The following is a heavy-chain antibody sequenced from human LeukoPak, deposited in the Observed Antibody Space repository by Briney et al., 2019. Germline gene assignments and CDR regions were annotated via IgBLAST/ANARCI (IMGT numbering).Heavy chain of an antibody. CDR2: ILYDGINK. J-gene: IGHJ4*02. CDR3: AHDLDY. Sequence: PGRALRLSCAASGFTFSIYGMHCVRQGPGKGREWVAVILYDGINKYYADSVKGRFTISRDNSKNTLSLHLDSVRAEERAVYYCAHDLDYWGQRTLVPVSS. CDR1: GFTFSIYG. V-gene: IGHV3-30*18.